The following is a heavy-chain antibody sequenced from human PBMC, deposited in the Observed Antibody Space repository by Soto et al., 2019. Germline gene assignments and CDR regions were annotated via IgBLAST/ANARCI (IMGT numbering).Heavy chain of an antibody. CDR2: IYYSGST. D-gene: IGHD1-1*01. CDR1: GGPIRGYY. CDR3: ARGVTGIDS. V-gene: IGHV4-59*08. J-gene: IGHJ4*02. Sequence: QVQLQESGPGLVRPSETLSLTCTVSGGPIRGYYWSWIRQSPERGLEWIGYIYYSGSTNSNPSLTSRITRSVDPSKNPFSLNLTSVTAADPAVYYCARGVTGIDSWGQGALVTVSS.